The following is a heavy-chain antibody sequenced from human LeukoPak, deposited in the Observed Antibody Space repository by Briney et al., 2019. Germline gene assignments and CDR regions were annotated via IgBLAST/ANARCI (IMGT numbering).Heavy chain of an antibody. CDR3: AREGYDFWSGYYPDV. D-gene: IGHD3-3*01. CDR1: GFTFSSYW. Sequence: GGSLRLSCAASGFTFSSYWMHWVRQAPGKGLVWVSRINTDGSSTSYADSVKGRFTISRDNAKNTLYLQMNSLRAEDTAVYYCAREGYDFWSGYYPDVWGKGTTVTVSS. V-gene: IGHV3-74*01. CDR2: INTDGSST. J-gene: IGHJ6*04.